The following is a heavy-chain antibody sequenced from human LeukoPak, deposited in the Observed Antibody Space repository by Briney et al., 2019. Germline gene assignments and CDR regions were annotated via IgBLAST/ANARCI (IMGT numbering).Heavy chain of an antibody. CDR3: ARDACPYSSSWYCGDNWFDP. Sequence: SETLSLTCTVSGGSISSGGYYWSWIRQHPGKGLEWLGYIYYSGSTYYNPSLKSRVTISVDTSKNQFSLKLSSVTAADTAVYYCARDACPYSSSWYCGDNWFDPWGQGTLVTVSS. D-gene: IGHD6-13*01. V-gene: IGHV4-31*03. CDR1: GGSISSGGYY. J-gene: IGHJ5*02. CDR2: IYYSGST.